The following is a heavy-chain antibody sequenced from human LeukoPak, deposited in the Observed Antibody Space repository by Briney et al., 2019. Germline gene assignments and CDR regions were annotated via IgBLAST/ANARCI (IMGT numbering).Heavy chain of an antibody. V-gene: IGHV1-69*13. CDR3: ARDRKNDYVFGFNAFDI. D-gene: IGHD3-16*01. CDR1: GGTFSSYA. CDR2: IIPIFGTA. Sequence: VASVKVSCKASGGTFSSYAISWVRQAPGQGLEWMGRIIPIFGTANYAQKFQGRVTITADESTSTAYMELSSLRSEDTAVYYCARDRKNDYVFGFNAFDIWGQGTMVTVSS. J-gene: IGHJ3*02.